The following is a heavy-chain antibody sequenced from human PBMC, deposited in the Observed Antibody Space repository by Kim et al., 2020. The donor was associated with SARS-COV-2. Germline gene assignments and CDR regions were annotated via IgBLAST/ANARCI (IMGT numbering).Heavy chain of an antibody. Sequence: FQGRVTITADESTSTAYMELSSLRSEDTAVYYCAREYVVAAADPTYYFDYWGQGTLVTVSS. CDR3: AREYVVAAADPTYYFDY. J-gene: IGHJ4*02. V-gene: IGHV1-69*01. D-gene: IGHD6-13*01.